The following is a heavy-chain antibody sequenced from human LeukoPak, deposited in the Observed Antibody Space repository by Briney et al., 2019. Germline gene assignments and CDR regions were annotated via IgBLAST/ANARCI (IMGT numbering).Heavy chain of an antibody. D-gene: IGHD3-22*01. CDR2: IIPILGIA. J-gene: IGHJ5*02. V-gene: IGHV1-69*02. CDR1: GGTFSSYT. CDR3: ASWRSYYDSSGFSWFDP. Sequence: PRASVKVSCKASGGTFSSYTISWVRQAPGQGLEWMGRIIPILGIAKYAQKYQGRVTIIADKSTSTAYMELSSLRSEDTAVYYCASWRSYYDSSGFSWFDPWGQGTLVTVSS.